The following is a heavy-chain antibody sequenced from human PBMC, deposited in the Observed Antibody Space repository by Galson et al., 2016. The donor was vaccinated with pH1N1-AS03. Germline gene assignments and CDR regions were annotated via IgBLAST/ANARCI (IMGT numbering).Heavy chain of an antibody. J-gene: IGHJ6*02. D-gene: IGHD2-21*02. CDR1: GYTFTDFS. V-gene: IGHV1-2*04. Sequence: SVKVSCKASGYTFTDFSINWVRQAPGQGLEWMGWIHPNDGVTNYAQKFQAWVTMTRDTSSSTAYLELTGLKSDDTAVYYCARDPPGPFRGPTCPTAYYFGIGVWGQGTTVIFSS. CDR3: ARDPPGPFRGPTCPTAYYFGIGV. CDR2: IHPNDGVT.